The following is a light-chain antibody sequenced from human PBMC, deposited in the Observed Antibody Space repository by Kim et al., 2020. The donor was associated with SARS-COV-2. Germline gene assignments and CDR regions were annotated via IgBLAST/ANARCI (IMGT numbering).Light chain of an antibody. Sequence: EIVMTQSPATLSVSPGERATLSCRASESLNSKLAWYQQKPGQPPRLLMYATSTRATGVPARFSGSGSGTEFTLTITSLQSEDSALYHCQQYNDWPPITFGQGTRLEIK. J-gene: IGKJ5*01. CDR1: ESLNSK. CDR2: ATS. CDR3: QQYNDWPPIT. V-gene: IGKV3-15*01.